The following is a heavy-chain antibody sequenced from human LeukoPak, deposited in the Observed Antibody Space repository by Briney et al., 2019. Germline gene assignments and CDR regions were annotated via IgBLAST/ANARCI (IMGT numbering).Heavy chain of an antibody. CDR1: GGSFSGYY. CDR2: INHSGST. J-gene: IGHJ5*02. CDR3: AREPDGYDTNWFDP. D-gene: IGHD5-12*01. V-gene: IGHV4-34*01. Sequence: SETLSLTCAVYGGSFSGYYWSWIRQPPGKGLEWVGEINHSGSTNYNPSLKSRVTISVDTSKNQFSLKLSSVTAADTAVYYCAREPDGYDTNWFDPWGQGTLVTVSS.